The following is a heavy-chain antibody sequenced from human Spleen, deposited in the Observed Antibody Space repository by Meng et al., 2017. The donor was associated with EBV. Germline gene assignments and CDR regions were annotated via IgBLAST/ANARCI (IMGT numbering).Heavy chain of an antibody. D-gene: IGHD3-22*01. CDR1: GGTFASNA. CDR3: ARESHDSIGYYVVYYFDY. CDR2: IFPVFGTV. Sequence: QVQRGELGSGVETTGSPGKVSGHASGGTFASNAIPWVRQAPGQGFEWMGQIFPVFGTVTYAQKLQDRLTFSADESTSTAYLELSSLRSDDTAMYYCARESHDSIGYYVVYYFDYWGQGTLVTVSS. V-gene: IGHV1-69*01. J-gene: IGHJ4*02.